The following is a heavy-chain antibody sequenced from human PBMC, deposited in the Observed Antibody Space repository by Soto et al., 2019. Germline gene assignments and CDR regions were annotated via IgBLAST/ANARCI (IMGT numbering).Heavy chain of an antibody. CDR2: IDWDDDK. CDR3: ARIKMITMMNHAFDI. D-gene: IGHD3-22*01. V-gene: IGHV2-70*01. J-gene: IGHJ3*02. CDR1: GFSLSTSGVG. Sequence: SGPTLVNPTQTLTLTCTFSGFSLSTSGVGVGWIRQPPGKALEWLALIDWDDDKYYSPSLKIRLTISKDTSKNQVVLTMTNMDPVDTATYYCARIKMITMMNHAFDIWGQGTMVTVSS.